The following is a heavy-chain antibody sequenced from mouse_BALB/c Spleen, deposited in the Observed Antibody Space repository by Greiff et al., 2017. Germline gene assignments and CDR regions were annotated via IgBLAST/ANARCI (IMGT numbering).Heavy chain of an antibody. V-gene: IGHV1-4*01. CDR2: INPSSGYT. CDR1: GYTFTSYT. Sequence: VQLQQSGAELARPGASVKMSCKASGYTFTSYTMHWVQQRPGQGLEWIGYINPSSGYTNYNQKFKDKATLTADKSSSTAYMQLSSLTSEDSAVYYCARLRGVFDYWGQGTTLTVSS. J-gene: IGHJ2*01. CDR3: ARLRGVFDY.